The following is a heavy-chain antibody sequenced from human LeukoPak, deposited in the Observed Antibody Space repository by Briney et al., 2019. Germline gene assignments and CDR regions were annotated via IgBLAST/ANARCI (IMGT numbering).Heavy chain of an antibody. Sequence: SETLSLTCTVSGGSMSPYHWGWIRQPPGKGLEWTGYIYYSGSTNYNPSLNSRVTISVDTSKNQFSLRLSSVTAADTAVYYCARGRITMVRGVTIDYWGQGTLVTVSS. CDR3: ARGRITMVRGVTIDY. J-gene: IGHJ4*02. D-gene: IGHD3-10*01. V-gene: IGHV4-59*12. CDR2: IYYSGST. CDR1: GGSMSPYH.